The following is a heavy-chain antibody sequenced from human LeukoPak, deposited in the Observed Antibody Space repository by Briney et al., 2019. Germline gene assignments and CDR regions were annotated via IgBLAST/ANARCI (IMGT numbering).Heavy chain of an antibody. D-gene: IGHD3-10*01. J-gene: IGHJ4*02. CDR3: ARRQSYYYGSGSHYYFDI. CDR1: GCSFSSYW. V-gene: IGHV5-51*01. Sequence: GESLKISCTASGCSFSSYWIGWVRQIPGKGLEWVAMIFPSDSETRYSPSFQGQVTISVDKSINTAYLQWSALKASDTALFYCARRQSYYYGSGSHYYFDIWGRGTLVSVSS. CDR2: IFPSDSET.